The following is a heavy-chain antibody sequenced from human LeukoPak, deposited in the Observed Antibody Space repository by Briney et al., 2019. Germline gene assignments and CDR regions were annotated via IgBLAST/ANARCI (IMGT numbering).Heavy chain of an antibody. CDR3: AKDPPKNNDSSGHYYAYFDC. CDR2: INAGNGNT. CDR1: GYTFTSYA. J-gene: IGHJ4*02. Sequence: ASVKVSCKASGYTFTSYAMHWVRQAPGQRREWMGWINAGNGNTKYSQKFQGRVTITRDTSASTAYMELSSLRSKDTAVYSCAKDPPKNNDSSGHYYAYFDCWGQGALVTVSS. V-gene: IGHV1-3*01. D-gene: IGHD3-22*01.